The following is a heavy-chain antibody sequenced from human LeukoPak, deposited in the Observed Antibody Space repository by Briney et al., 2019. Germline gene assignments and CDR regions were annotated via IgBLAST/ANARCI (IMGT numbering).Heavy chain of an antibody. V-gene: IGHV3-7*03. J-gene: IGHJ4*02. CDR2: INEDGSGK. D-gene: IGHD4-17*01. CDR1: GFTSSRYW. Sequence: GGSLRLSCAASGFTSSRYWMTWVRQAPGKGLEWVASINEDGSGKHYVDSVKGRFTISRDNAQKSVYLEMNSLRAEDTAVYYCARAVTSTEGYWGQGTLVTVSS. CDR3: ARAVTSTEGY.